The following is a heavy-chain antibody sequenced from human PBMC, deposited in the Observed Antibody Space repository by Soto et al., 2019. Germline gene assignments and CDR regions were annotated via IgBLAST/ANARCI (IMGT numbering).Heavy chain of an antibody. J-gene: IGHJ6*02. D-gene: IGHD3-16*01. CDR3: ARERIMITFGGVINYYGMDV. Sequence: QVQLQQWGAGLLKPSETLSLTCAVYGGSFSGYYWSWIRQPPGKGLEWIGEINHSGSTNYNPSLKSRVTISVDTSKNQFSLKLSSVTAADTAVYYCARERIMITFGGVINYYGMDVWGQGTTVTVSS. V-gene: IGHV4-34*01. CDR2: INHSGST. CDR1: GGSFSGYY.